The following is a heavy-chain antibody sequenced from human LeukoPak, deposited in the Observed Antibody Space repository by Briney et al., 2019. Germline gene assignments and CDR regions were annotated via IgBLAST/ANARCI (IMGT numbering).Heavy chain of an antibody. CDR1: GFSFSSYA. J-gene: IGHJ4*02. V-gene: IGHV3-23*01. Sequence: GGSLRLSCAASGFSFSSYAMSWVRRAPGKGLEWVSIISETGDKTYYADSVEGRFTISRDNSKNTLYLQLNSLRAEDTAAFYCAKGVCGSIACHLDYWGQGTLVTVSS. CDR3: AKGVCGSIACHLDY. CDR2: ISETGDKT. D-gene: IGHD2-2*01.